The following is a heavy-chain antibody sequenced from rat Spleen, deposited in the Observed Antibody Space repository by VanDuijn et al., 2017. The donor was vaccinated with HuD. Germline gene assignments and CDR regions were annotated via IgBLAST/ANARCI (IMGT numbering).Heavy chain of an antibody. CDR2: ISIGGGTT. Sequence: EVQLVESGGGLVQPGRSLKLSCAASGFTFSNYYMAWVRQAPTTGLEWVAYISIGGGTTFYRDSVKGRFTISRDDAKRTLYLQMDSLRSEDTATYYCVRLLGAPDWYFDFWGPGAMVTVSS. J-gene: IGHJ1*01. CDR1: GFTFSNYY. CDR3: VRLLGAPDWYFDF. V-gene: IGHV5-27*01. D-gene: IGHD5-1*01.